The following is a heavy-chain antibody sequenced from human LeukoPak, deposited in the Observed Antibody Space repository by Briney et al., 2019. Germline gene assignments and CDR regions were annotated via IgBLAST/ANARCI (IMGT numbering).Heavy chain of an antibody. V-gene: IGHV4-39*07. CDR1: GGSISSSSYY. D-gene: IGHD6-13*01. CDR2: IYYSGST. J-gene: IGHJ4*02. CDR3: ARGGYSSSWSQYYFDY. Sequence: SETLSLTCTVSGGSISSSSYYWGWIRQPPGKGLEWIGSIYYSGSTYYNPSLKSRVTISVDTSKNQFSLKLSSVTAADTAVYYCARGGYSSSWSQYYFDYWGQGTLVTVSS.